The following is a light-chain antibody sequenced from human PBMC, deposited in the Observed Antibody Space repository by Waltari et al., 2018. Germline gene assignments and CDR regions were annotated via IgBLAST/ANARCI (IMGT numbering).Light chain of an antibody. CDR3: GTWDSRLTAYV. CDR1: NSTIGHTK. V-gene: IGLV1-51*01. Sequence: QSVLTQPPSVSAAPGQKVNIPCSGANSTIGHTKVTWYQQLPGTAPKLLIYDNNKRPSGIPDRFSGSKSGTSATLDITGLQAGDEADYSCGTWDSRLTAYVFGPGTQVTVL. CDR2: DNN. J-gene: IGLJ1*01.